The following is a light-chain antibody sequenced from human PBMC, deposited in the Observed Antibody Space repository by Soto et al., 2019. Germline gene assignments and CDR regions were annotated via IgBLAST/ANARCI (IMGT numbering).Light chain of an antibody. CDR1: QSVSSSY. CDR3: QQYGSSPIT. J-gene: IGKJ3*01. CDR2: GAS. V-gene: IGKV3-20*01. Sequence: EIVLTQSPGTLSLSPGERATLSCRASQSVSSSYLAWYQQKPGQAPRLLIYGASSRATGTPDRFSGSGSGTDFTLTISRLEPEDFAVYYCQQYGSSPITVGPGTKVDIK.